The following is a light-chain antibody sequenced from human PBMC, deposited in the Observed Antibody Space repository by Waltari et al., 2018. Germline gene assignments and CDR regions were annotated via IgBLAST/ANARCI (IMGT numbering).Light chain of an antibody. J-gene: IGLJ3*02. V-gene: IGLV4-69*01. CDR2: INSDGSH. CDR1: SGHITNV. CDR3: QTGGHGTCV. Sequence: QLALTQSPSASASLGATVKLTCTLDSGHITNVVAWHQQHPGRGPRYLMKINSDGSHSKGDEIPDRCSGSSSGAERYRTSSRVQSDDEADYYCQTGGHGTCVFGGGTKLPVL.